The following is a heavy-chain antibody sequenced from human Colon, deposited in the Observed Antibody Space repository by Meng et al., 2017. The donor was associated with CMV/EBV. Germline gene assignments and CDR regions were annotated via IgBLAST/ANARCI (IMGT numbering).Heavy chain of an antibody. CDR1: GFTFSFHW. Sequence: CAASGFTFSFHWMHWVRQSTEKGLTWVSRIDSDGSSITYADSVRGRFTTSRDNAKNILYLQMNSLRAEDTAIYYCARVIGQDGLLDDWGQGTLVTVSS. CDR3: ARVIGQDGLLDD. D-gene: IGHD2-15*01. CDR2: IDSDGSSI. V-gene: IGHV3-74*01. J-gene: IGHJ4*02.